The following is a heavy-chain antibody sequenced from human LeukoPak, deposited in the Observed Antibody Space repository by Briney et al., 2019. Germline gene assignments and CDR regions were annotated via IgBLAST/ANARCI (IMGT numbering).Heavy chain of an antibody. V-gene: IGHV4-4*07. CDR1: GGSISSYY. CDR3: ARHNPYCSGGSCYARYWFDP. J-gene: IGHJ5*02. CDR2: IYTSGCT. D-gene: IGHD2-15*01. Sequence: PSETLSLTCTVSGGSISSYYWSWIRQPAGKGLEWIGRIYTSGCTNYNPSLKSRVTISVDTSKNQFSLKLSSVTAADTAVYYCARHNPYCSGGSCYARYWFDPWGQGTLVTVSS.